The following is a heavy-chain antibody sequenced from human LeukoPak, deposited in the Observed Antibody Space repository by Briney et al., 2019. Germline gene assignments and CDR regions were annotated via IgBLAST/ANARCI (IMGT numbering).Heavy chain of an antibody. V-gene: IGHV3-30*02. CDR3: ARVNCSDCSGGSCSQFYYYYYMDV. Sequence: GGSLRLSCAASGFTFSSYGMHWVRQAPGKGLEWVAFIRYDGSNKYYADSVKGRFTISRDNSKNTLYLQMNSLRAEDTAVYYCARVNCSDCSGGSCSQFYYYYYMDVWGKGTTVTVSS. CDR1: GFTFSSYG. J-gene: IGHJ6*03. D-gene: IGHD2-15*01. CDR2: IRYDGSNK.